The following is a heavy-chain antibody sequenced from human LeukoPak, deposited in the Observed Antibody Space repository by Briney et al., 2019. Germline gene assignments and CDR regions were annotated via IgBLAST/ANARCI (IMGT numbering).Heavy chain of an antibody. V-gene: IGHV3-23*01. CDR1: GFPFETNP. CDR3: AKDWIQFNRVFGCFGS. D-gene: IGHD3-3*01. CDR2: IGNTET. Sequence: QPGGSLRLSCATSGFPFETNPMSWVRQAPGKGLEWFATIGNTETLYAYAVTGRFPISRDKSKNTVNLQMNRVSVEDTAIYYCAKDWIQFNRVFGCFGSWGQGTLVTVSS. J-gene: IGHJ4*02.